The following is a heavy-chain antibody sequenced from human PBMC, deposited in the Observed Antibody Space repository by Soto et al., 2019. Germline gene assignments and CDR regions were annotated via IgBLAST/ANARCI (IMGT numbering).Heavy chain of an antibody. Sequence: PLQKSGPGLMKPSQTLSLTCGISGDRVSSNCATWNWGSQSPSRGLEWLGSTYLRSKWYNESTVSVKSRIASTPETVNDSFSLHLGSVTPGRSDGYVCARRAVVLGAFYLWGEGVVVTFSS. CDR3: ARRAVVLGAFYL. D-gene: IGHD2-8*02. V-gene: IGHV6-1*01. CDR2: TYLRSKWYN. J-gene: IGHJ3*01. CDR1: GDRVSSNCAT.